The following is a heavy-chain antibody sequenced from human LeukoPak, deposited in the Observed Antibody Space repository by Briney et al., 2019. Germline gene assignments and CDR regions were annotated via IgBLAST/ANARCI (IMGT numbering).Heavy chain of an antibody. CDR1: GGSISSGDYY. V-gene: IGHV4-30-4*01. J-gene: IGHJ4*02. D-gene: IGHD5-12*01. CDR2: IYYSGST. CDR3: ARDHSGQLDY. Sequence: SETLSLTCTVSGGSISSGDYYWSWIRQPPGKGLEWIGCIYYSGSTYYNPSLKSRVTISVDTSKNQFSLKLSSVTAADTAVYYCARDHSGQLDYWGQGTLVTVSS.